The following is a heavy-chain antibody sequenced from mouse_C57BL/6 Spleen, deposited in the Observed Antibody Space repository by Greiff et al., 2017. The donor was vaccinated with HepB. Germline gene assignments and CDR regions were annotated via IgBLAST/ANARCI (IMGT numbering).Heavy chain of an antibody. CDR2: IDPSDSYT. D-gene: IGHD4-1*01. CDR1: GYTFTSYW. V-gene: IGHV1-69*01. J-gene: IGHJ2*01. CDR3: ARRTGPYFDY. Sequence: QVQLQQPGAELVMPGASVKLSCKASGYTFTSYWMHWVKQRPGQGLVWSGEIDPSDSYTNYNQKFKGKSKLTVDKSSSTAYMQLSSLTTEDSAVYYCARRTGPYFDYWGQGTTLTVSS.